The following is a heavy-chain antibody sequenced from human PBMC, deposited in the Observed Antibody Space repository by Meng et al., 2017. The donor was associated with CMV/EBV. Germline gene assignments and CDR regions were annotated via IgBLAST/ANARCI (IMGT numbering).Heavy chain of an antibody. Sequence: GGSLRLSCAASGFTFSSYGMHWVRQAPGKGLEWVAFIRYDGSNKYYADSVKGRFTISRENSKNTLYLQMNSLRAEDTAVYYCAKDGYSGYDYDYWGQGTLVTVSS. CDR3: AKDGYSGYDYDY. CDR1: GFTFSSYG. V-gene: IGHV3-30*02. D-gene: IGHD5-12*01. J-gene: IGHJ4*02. CDR2: IRYDGSNK.